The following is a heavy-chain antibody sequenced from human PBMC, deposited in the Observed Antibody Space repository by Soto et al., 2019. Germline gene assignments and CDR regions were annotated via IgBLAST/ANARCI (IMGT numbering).Heavy chain of an antibody. CDR3: TRDYYYDSSGYYLDFDY. J-gene: IGHJ4*02. Sequence: GSLMLSCAASGFTFSSYAMSLVRQAPGKGLEWVSAISGSGGSTYYADSVKGRFTISRDNSKNTLYLQMNSLGAEDTAVYYCTRDYYYDSSGYYLDFDYWGQGTLVTVSS. CDR1: GFTFSSYA. D-gene: IGHD3-22*01. V-gene: IGHV3-23*01. CDR2: ISGSGGST.